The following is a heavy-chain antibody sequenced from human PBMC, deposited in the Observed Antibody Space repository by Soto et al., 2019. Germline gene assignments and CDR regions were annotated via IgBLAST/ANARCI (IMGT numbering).Heavy chain of an antibody. J-gene: IGHJ4*02. D-gene: IGHD3-9*01. V-gene: IGHV1-69*05. Sequence: GASVKVSCKASGGTFSSYAISWVRQAPGQGLEWMGGIIPIFGTANYAQKLQGRVTMTTDTSTSTAYMELRSLRSDDTAVYYCARFAIYLTGYFPFDYWGQGTLVTVSS. CDR2: IIPIFGTA. CDR1: GGTFSSYA. CDR3: ARFAIYLTGYFPFDY.